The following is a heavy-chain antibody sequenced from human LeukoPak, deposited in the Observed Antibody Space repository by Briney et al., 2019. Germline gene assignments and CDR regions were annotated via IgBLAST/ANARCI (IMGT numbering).Heavy chain of an antibody. J-gene: IGHJ4*02. V-gene: IGHV1-2*02. D-gene: IGHD4-23*01. CDR1: GYTFTDYY. CDR2: INPNSGGT. CDR3: ARDRETYGGNPVDFDY. Sequence: ASVKVSCKASGYTFTDYYMHWVRQAPGQGLEWMGWINPNSGGTNYAQKFQGRVTMTRDTSINTAYMELSRLRSDDTAVYYCARDRETYGGNPVDFDYWGQGTLVTVSS.